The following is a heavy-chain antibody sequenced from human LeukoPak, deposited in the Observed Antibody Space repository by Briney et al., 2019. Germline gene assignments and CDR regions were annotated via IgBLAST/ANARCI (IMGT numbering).Heavy chain of an antibody. Sequence: QTGGSLRLSCAASGLTFSSYAMSWVRQAPGKGLEWVSAISGSGGSTYYADSVKGRFTISRDNSKNTLYLQMNSLRAEDTAVYYCAKQGPARIPIVVVTAMAHWGQGTLVTVSS. D-gene: IGHD2-21*02. CDR3: AKQGPARIPIVVVTAMAH. CDR2: ISGSGGST. CDR1: GLTFSSYA. V-gene: IGHV3-23*01. J-gene: IGHJ4*02.